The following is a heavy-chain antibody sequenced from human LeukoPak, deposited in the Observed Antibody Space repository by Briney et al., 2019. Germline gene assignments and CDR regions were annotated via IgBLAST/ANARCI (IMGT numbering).Heavy chain of an antibody. CDR1: GYTFISYV. D-gene: IGHD6-6*01. Sequence: AASVKVSCKASGYTFISYVMTWVRQAPGQGLEWMGWINTNTGNPTYAQGFTGRFVFSLDTSVSTAYLQISSLKAEDTAVYYCARAHSYSTSSLPGYWGQGTLVTVSS. J-gene: IGHJ4*02. V-gene: IGHV7-4-1*02. CDR2: INTNTGNP. CDR3: ARAHSYSTSSLPGY.